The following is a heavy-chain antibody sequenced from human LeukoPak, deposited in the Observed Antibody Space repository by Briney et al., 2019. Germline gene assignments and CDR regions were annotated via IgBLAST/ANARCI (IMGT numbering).Heavy chain of an antibody. CDR1: GFTFSSYA. J-gene: IGHJ4*02. CDR2: ISSSSSSI. D-gene: IGHD3-9*01. Sequence: HPGGSLRLSCAASGFTFSSYAMSWVRQAPGKGLEWVSYISSSSSSIYYADSVKGRFTISRDNAKNSLYLQMNSLRAEDTAVYYCARDSGRYDIYYYFDYWGQGTLVTVSS. V-gene: IGHV3-48*01. CDR3: ARDSGRYDIYYYFDY.